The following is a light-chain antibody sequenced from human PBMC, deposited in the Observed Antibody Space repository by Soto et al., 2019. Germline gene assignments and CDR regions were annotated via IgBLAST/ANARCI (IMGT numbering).Light chain of an antibody. J-gene: IGKJ4*01. CDR3: QQALRFPLP. Sequence: DIQMTQSPSSVSASVGDRVIITCRASQGVGSWLAWYQQKPGKAPNLVIYGASSLQSGVPSRFSGSVSGTDFTLTISSLQPDDFGTYYCQQALRFPLPFGGGTKVEIK. V-gene: IGKV1-12*01. CDR1: QGVGSW. CDR2: GAS.